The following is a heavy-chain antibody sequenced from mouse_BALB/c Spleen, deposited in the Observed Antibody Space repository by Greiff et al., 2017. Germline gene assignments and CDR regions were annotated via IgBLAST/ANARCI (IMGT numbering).Heavy chain of an antibody. J-gene: IGHJ2*01. V-gene: IGHV5-17*02. CDR3: ARAGHGYFDY. CDR1: GFTFSSFG. CDR2: ISSGSSTI. Sequence: VQLKESGGGLVQPGGSRKLSCAASGFTFSSFGMHWVRQAPEKGLEWVAYISSGSSTIYYADTVKGRFTISRDNPKNTLFLQMTSLRSEDTAMYYCARAGHGYFDYWGQGTTLTVSS.